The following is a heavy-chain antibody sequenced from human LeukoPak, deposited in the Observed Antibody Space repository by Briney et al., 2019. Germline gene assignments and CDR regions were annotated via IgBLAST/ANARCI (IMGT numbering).Heavy chain of an antibody. CDR3: ARAKVDNFKRWLQLKGEYYFDY. D-gene: IGHD5-24*01. Sequence: ASVKVSCKASGYTFTSYDINWVRQATGRGLEWMGWMNPNSGNTGYAQKFQGRVTMTRNTSISTAYMELSSLRSEDTAVYYCARAKVDNFKRWLQLKGEYYFDYWGQGTLVTVSS. V-gene: IGHV1-8*01. CDR2: MNPNSGNT. J-gene: IGHJ4*02. CDR1: GYTFTSYD.